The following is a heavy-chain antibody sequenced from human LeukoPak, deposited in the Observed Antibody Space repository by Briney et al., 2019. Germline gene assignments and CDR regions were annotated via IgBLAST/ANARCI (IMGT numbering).Heavy chain of an antibody. CDR3: RSDTFNLAPNNSFNV. J-gene: IGHJ3*01. V-gene: IGHV3-48*03. D-gene: IGHD1-14*01. CDR2: ISSSGSTI. CDR1: GFTFSSYE. Sequence: GGSLRLSCAASGFTFSSYEMNWVRQAPGKGLEWVSYISSSGSTIYYADSVKGRFTISRDNAKHSLYLQMKSLSVEHTAVYCCRSDTFNLAPNNSFNVWGQGTAVTVSS.